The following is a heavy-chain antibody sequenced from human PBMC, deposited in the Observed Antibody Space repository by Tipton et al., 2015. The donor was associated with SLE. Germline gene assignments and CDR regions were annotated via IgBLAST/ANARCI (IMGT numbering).Heavy chain of an antibody. CDR2: IRYDESNK. J-gene: IGHJ4*02. V-gene: IGHV3-30*02. CDR1: GFTFSSYG. Sequence: SLRLSCASSGFTFSSYGMHWVRQAPGKGLEWVAFIRYDESNKYYADSVKGRFTISRDNAKNSLYLQMNSLRAEDTAVYYCARVTVAGKEGGWGQGTLVTVSS. D-gene: IGHD6-19*01. CDR3: ARVTVAGKEGG.